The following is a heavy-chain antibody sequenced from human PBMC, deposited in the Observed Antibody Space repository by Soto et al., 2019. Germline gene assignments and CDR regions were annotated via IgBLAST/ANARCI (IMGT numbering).Heavy chain of an antibody. V-gene: IGHV1-46*01. D-gene: IGHD6-6*01. CDR3: ATHTKYSSSSYWFDP. Sequence: ASVKVSCKASGYTFTSYYMHWVRQAPGQGLEWTGIINPSGGSTSYAQKFQGRVTMTRDTSTSTVYMELSSLRSEDTAVYYCATHTKYSSSSYWFDPWGQGTLVTVSS. CDR1: GYTFTSYY. CDR2: INPSGGST. J-gene: IGHJ5*02.